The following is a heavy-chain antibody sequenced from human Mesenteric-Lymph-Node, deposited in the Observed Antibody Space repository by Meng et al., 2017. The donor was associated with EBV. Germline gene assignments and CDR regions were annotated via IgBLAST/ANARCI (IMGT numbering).Heavy chain of an antibody. CDR2: ISQSGST. CDR3: ARLGYPDS. D-gene: IGHD2-2*01. Sequence: QLQPQESGHGLVKPSKTLSLTCAFSDGSYSSGRFSWGWIREPPWKGREWIGYISQSGSTAYNPSLESRLTISVDKSINHLSLMLTSMTAADTAVYFCARLGYPDSWGQGTVVTVSS. J-gene: IGHJ4*02. V-gene: IGHV4-30-2*01. CDR1: DGSYSSGRFS.